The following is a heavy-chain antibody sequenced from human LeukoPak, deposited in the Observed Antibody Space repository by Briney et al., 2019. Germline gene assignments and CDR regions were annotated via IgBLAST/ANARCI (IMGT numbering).Heavy chain of an antibody. J-gene: IGHJ3*02. D-gene: IGHD1-26*01. CDR3: ARIRGKWELDDAFGI. CDR2: ISRTT. V-gene: IGHV3-48*04. CDR1: GFTFSSYS. Sequence: GGSLRLSCAASGFTFSSYSFNWVRQAAGKGLEWVSYISRTTSYADSVKGRFTISSDNAKNSLYLQMNSLRAEDTALYYCARIRGKWELDDAFGIWGQGTMVTVSS.